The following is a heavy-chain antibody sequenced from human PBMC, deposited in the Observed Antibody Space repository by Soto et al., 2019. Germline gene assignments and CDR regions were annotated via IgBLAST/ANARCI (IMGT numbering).Heavy chain of an antibody. J-gene: IGHJ4*02. CDR2: ITPIFVTP. V-gene: IGHV1-69*12. Sequence: QVQLVQSGAEVKRPGSSVKVSCRASGGTFSNFGFSWVRQAPGQGLEWMGGITPIFVTPNYAQKFQDRVTIAADESTSTVHMELSSLRPDDTAVYYCAREGVGATYFAEWGQGTLVIVSS. CDR3: AREGVGATYFAE. CDR1: GGTFSNFG. D-gene: IGHD1-26*01.